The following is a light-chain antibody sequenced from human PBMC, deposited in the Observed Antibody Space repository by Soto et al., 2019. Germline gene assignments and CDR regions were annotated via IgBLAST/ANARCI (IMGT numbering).Light chain of an antibody. CDR3: QALNSYPIT. J-gene: IGKJ5*01. Sequence: LCAHVEDTVTISCRASQTVSSYLNWYQQKXGKAPKXXIYAASTLQSGVPSRFSGSRHGTAYTLTIRTLQPYYSAPSYCQALNSYPITFGRGTRLEIK. CDR2: AAS. CDR1: QTVSSY. V-gene: IGKV1-9*01.